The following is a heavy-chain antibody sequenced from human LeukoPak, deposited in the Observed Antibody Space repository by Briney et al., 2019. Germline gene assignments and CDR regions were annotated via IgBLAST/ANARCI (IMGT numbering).Heavy chain of an antibody. D-gene: IGHD5-18*01. J-gene: IGHJ4*02. Sequence: QPGGSLRLSCAVSGFTFSSYAMSWVRQAPGKGLEWVSAISGSGGNTHYADSVKGRFTISRDNSKNTLYLQMNSLRAEDTAVYHCARRIQSWYYFDYWGQGTLVTVSS. CDR1: GFTFSSYA. V-gene: IGHV3-23*01. CDR2: ISGSGGNT. CDR3: ARRIQSWYYFDY.